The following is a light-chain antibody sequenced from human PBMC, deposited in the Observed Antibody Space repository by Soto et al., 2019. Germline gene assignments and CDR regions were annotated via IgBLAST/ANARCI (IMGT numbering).Light chain of an antibody. CDR1: RSDVGRYNY. J-gene: IGLJ2*01. V-gene: IGLV2-14*01. CDR3: SSYSTTSSPHVL. CDR2: EVT. Sequence: QSVLTQPASVSGSPGQSITISCTGTRSDVGRYNYVSWYQQHPGKAPKLLIYEVTYRPSGASTRFSASKSGSTASLTISGIQAEDEADYYCSSYSTTSSPHVLFGGGTKVTVL.